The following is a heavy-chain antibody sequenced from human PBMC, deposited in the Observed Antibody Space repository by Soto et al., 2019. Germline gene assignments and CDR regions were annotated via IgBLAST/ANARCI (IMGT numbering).Heavy chain of an antibody. V-gene: IGHV3-30*18. Sequence: QVQLVESRGGVVQPGRSLRLSCAASGFSLNDYGMLWVRQPPGKGLEWVAVISSDGRNKYYTDSVRGRFTISRDISKGTLYLQMNSLRAEDTAVYYCAKSNRGAYDTPDFWGQGTLVTVSP. D-gene: IGHD3-22*01. CDR2: ISSDGRNK. J-gene: IGHJ4*02. CDR3: AKSNRGAYDTPDF. CDR1: GFSLNDYG.